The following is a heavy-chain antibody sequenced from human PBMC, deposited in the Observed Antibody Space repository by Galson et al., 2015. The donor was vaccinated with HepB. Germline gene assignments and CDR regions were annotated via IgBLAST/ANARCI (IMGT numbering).Heavy chain of an antibody. V-gene: IGHV5-10-1*01. CDR3: AVHAGDTAMVTVFWYFDF. Sequence: QSGAEVKKPGESLRISCKGSGYSFTSYWISWVRQMPGKGLEWMGRIDPSDSYTNYSPSFQGHVTISADKSISTAYLQWSSLKASDTAMYYCAVHAGDTAMVTVFWYFDFWGRGTLVTVSS. D-gene: IGHD5-18*01. CDR1: GYSFTSYW. CDR2: IDPSDSYT. J-gene: IGHJ2*01.